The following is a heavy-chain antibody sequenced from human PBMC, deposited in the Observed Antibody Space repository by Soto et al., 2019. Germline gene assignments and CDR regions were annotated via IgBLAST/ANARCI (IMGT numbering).Heavy chain of an antibody. D-gene: IGHD6-19*01. V-gene: IGHV4-4*02. CDR2: IYHSGST. CDR1: SGSISSSNW. J-gene: IGHJ6*03. Sequence: SETLSLTCAVSSGSISSSNWWSWVRQPPGKGLEWIGEIYHSGSTNYNPSLKSRVTISVDKSKNQFSLKLSSVTAADTAVYYCAGSSGRYEVYYYYMDVWGKGTTVTVSS. CDR3: AGSSGRYEVYYYYMDV.